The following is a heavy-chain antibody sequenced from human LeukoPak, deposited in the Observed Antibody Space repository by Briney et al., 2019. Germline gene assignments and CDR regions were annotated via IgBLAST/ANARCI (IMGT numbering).Heavy chain of an antibody. D-gene: IGHD6-13*01. J-gene: IGHJ4*02. CDR3: AKDRDSSFIDY. CDR2: INSDETTT. Sequence: GGSLRLSCAASGFTFSSYWMHWVRQAPGKGLLWVSRINSDETTTYYADSVKGRFTISRDNAKNSLYLQMNSLRAEDTALYYCAKDRDSSFIDYWGQGTLVTVSS. CDR1: GFTFSSYW. V-gene: IGHV3-74*01.